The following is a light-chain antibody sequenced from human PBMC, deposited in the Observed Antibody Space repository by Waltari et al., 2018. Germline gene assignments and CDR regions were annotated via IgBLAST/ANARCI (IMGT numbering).Light chain of an antibody. CDR1: SSDVGGYNY. CDR2: DVI. J-gene: IGLJ2*01. Sequence: QSALTQPASVSGSPGQSITISCTGTSSDVGGYNYVSCYQQHPGKAPKLMIYDVINRPSWVSNRFSGSKSGNTASLTISGLQAEDEADYYCSSYTSSSTYVVFGGGTKLTVL. CDR3: SSYTSSSTYVV. V-gene: IGLV2-14*03.